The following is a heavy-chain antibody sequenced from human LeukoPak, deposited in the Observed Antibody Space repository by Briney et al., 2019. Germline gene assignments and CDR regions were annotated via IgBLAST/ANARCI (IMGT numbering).Heavy chain of an antibody. CDR3: SSKGGEHGDFGY. Sequence: GGSLRLSCAASGFTFSSYAMSWVRQAPGKGLEWVSAISGSGGSAYYADSVKGRFTISRDNSKNTLYLQMNSLRAEDTAVYYCSSKGGEHGDFGYWGQGTLVTVSS. D-gene: IGHD1-26*01. CDR2: ISGSGGSA. V-gene: IGHV3-23*01. CDR1: GFTFSSYA. J-gene: IGHJ4*02.